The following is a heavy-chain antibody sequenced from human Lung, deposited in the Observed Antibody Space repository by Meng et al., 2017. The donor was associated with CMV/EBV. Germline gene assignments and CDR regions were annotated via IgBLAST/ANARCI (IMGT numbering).Heavy chain of an antibody. CDR3: ARDWWHYYDSSGYYPTQTYYFDY. J-gene: IGHJ4*02. CDR1: GGPISSYY. CDR2: IYYSGST. D-gene: IGHD3-22*01. Sequence: SETLSLXXTVSGGPISSYYWSWIRQPPGKGLEWIGYIYYSGSTNYNPSLKSRVTISVDTSKNQFYLKLSSVTAADTAVYYCARDWWHYYDSSGYYPTQTYYFDYWGQGTLVXVSS. V-gene: IGHV4-59*01.